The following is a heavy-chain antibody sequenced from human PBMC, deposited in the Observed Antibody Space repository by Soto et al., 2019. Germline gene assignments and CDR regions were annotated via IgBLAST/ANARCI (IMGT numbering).Heavy chain of an antibody. Sequence: GGSLRLSCAASGSSFGSYALSWVRQAPGEGLEWVSTISGSDGKTFYADSVKGRFSISRDTSQSTLYLQMNSLRADDTAMYYCARWSYLDYWGQGTRVTVSS. J-gene: IGHJ4*02. D-gene: IGHD3-3*01. CDR3: ARWSYLDY. CDR2: ISGSDGKT. CDR1: GSSFGSYA. V-gene: IGHV3-23*01.